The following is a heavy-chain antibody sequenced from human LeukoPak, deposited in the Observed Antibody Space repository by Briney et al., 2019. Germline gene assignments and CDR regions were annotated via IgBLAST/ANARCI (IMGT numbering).Heavy chain of an antibody. CDR3: AGASSTRSFNAFDI. D-gene: IGHD2-2*01. CDR2: IYHSGST. Sequence: SQTLSLTCTVSGGSISSADYYWSWIRQPPGKGLEWIGNIYHSGSTHYTPSLKSRVTISVDASNSQFSLNLISVTAADTAVYYCAGASSTRSFNAFDIRGQGTMVTVSS. V-gene: IGHV4-30-4*01. CDR1: GGSISSADYY. J-gene: IGHJ3*02.